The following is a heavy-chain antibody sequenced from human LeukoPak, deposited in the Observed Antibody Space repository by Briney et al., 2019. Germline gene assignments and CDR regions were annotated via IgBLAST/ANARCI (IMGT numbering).Heavy chain of an antibody. J-gene: IGHJ4*02. Sequence: GGSLRLSCAASGFTFSNYWMTWVRQAPGKGLEWVANIKQDGSERYYVDSVKDRFTISGDNAKNSLYLQMNSLRVEDTAVYYCTKKTGEYWGQGTLVIVSA. CDR1: GFTFSNYW. CDR2: IKQDGSER. CDR3: TKKTGEY. V-gene: IGHV3-7*03.